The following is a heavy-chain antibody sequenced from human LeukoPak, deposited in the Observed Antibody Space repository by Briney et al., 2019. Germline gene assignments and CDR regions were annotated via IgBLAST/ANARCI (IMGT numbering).Heavy chain of an antibody. CDR3: ARGRRYDFWSGYSRGSWFDP. J-gene: IGHJ5*02. V-gene: IGHV4-34*01. Sequence: SETLSLTCAVYGGSFSGYYWSWIRQPPGKGLEWIGEINHSGSTNYNPSLKSRVTISVDTSKNQFSLKLSSVTAADTTVYYCARGRRYDFWSGYSRGSWFDPWGQGTLVTVSS. CDR2: INHSGST. D-gene: IGHD3-3*01. CDR1: GGSFSGYY.